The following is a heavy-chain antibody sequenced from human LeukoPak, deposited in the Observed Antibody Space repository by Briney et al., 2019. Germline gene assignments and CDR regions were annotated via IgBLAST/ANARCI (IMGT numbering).Heavy chain of an antibody. CDR2: ISDHQGNT. CDR3: ARSDLATITAGPFEY. D-gene: IGHD5-12*01. Sequence: ASVKVSCKASGYTFTNYGITWVRQAPGQGLEWMGWISDHQGNTKYAQNFQGRVTMTIDTSTSTAYMDLRSLRSDDTATYFCARSDLATITAGPFEYWGQGTLVAVSS. V-gene: IGHV1-18*01. J-gene: IGHJ4*02. CDR1: GYTFTNYG.